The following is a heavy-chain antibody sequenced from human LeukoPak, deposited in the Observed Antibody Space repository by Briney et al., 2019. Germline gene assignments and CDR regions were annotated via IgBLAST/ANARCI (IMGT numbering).Heavy chain of an antibody. Sequence: GESLKVSCKGSGYSFTSYWIGWVRQMPGKGLEWMGIIYPGDSDTRYSPSFQGQVTISADKSISTAYLQWSSLKASDTAMYYCARLATGYSSGWYLPYYFDYWGQGTLVTVSS. V-gene: IGHV5-51*01. J-gene: IGHJ4*02. CDR3: ARLATGYSSGWYLPYYFDY. CDR1: GYSFTSYW. CDR2: IYPGDSDT. D-gene: IGHD6-19*01.